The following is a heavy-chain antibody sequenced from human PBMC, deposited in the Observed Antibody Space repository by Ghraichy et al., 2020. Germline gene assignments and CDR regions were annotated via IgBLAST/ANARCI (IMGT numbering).Heavy chain of an antibody. CDR2: IYWDDDK. CDR1: GFSLSTSGVG. V-gene: IGHV2-5*02. Sequence: SGPTLVKPTQTLTLTCTFSGFSLSTSGVGVGWIRQPPGKALEWLALIYWDDDKRYSPSLKSRLTITKDTSKNQVVLTMTNMDPVDTATYYCARTLSSSFRFISRKPYYFDYWGQGTLVTVSS. CDR3: ARTLSSSFRFISRKPYYFDY. D-gene: IGHD6-6*01. J-gene: IGHJ4*02.